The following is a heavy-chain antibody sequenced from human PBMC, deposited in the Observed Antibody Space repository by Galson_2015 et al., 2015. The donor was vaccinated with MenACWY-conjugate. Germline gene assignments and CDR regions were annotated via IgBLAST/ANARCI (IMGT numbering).Heavy chain of an antibody. CDR1: GYSFTNYW. V-gene: IGHV5-51*01. D-gene: IGHD1-26*01. J-gene: IGHJ6*02. CDR3: ARHPPGGRGMDV. Sequence: QSGAEVKKPGESLKISCKGSGYSFTNYWIAWVRQMPGKGLEWVGLIDPVNSNIRYRPSFQGQVTILADESISTAYLQWSSLKASDTAMYYCARHPPGGRGMDVWGRGTTVTVSS. CDR2: IDPVNSNI.